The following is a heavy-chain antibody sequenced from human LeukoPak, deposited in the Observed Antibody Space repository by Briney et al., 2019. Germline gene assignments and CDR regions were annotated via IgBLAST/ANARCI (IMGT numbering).Heavy chain of an antibody. V-gene: IGHV3-73*01. CDR3: TRPRFEYYDILTGYPGVDY. D-gene: IGHD3-9*01. Sequence: ASVKVSCKASGYTFTGYYMHWVRQASGKGLEWVGRIRSKANSYATAYAASVKGRFTISRDDSKNTAYLQMNSLKTEDTAVYYCTRPRFEYYDILTGYPGVDYWGQGTLVTVSS. CDR1: GYTFTGYY. CDR2: IRSKANSYAT. J-gene: IGHJ4*02.